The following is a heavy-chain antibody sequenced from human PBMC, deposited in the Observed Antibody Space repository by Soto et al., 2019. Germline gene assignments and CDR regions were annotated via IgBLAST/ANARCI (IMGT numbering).Heavy chain of an antibody. CDR1: GYTFTNYA. V-gene: IGHV1-3*01. Sequence: QVQLVQSRAEVRKPGASVKVSCKASGYTFTNYAMHWVRQAPGQRLEWMGWINAGNADTKYSQKFQGRVIITRDTSASTGYMELSSLISEDTAVYYCARYPDVWGHGTTVTVSS. CDR2: INAGNADT. CDR3: ARYPDV. J-gene: IGHJ6*02.